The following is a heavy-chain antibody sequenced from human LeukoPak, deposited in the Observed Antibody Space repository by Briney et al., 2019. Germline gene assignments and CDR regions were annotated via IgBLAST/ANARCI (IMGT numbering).Heavy chain of an antibody. CDR2: ISGSGGST. J-gene: IGHJ6*03. CDR1: GFTFSSYA. V-gene: IGHV3-23*01. Sequence: GGSLRLSCAASGFTFSSYAMCWVRQAPGKGLEWVSAISGSGGSTYYADSVKGRFTISRDNSKNTLYLQMNSLRAEDTAVYYCAKPMTGAYYYYMDVWGKGTTVTVSS. CDR3: AKPMTGAYYYYMDV. D-gene: IGHD3-9*01.